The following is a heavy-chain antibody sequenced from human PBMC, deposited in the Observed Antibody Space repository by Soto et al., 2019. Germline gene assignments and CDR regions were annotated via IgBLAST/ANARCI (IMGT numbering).Heavy chain of an antibody. D-gene: IGHD3-16*01. J-gene: IGHJ5*02. CDR2: IKQDGSEK. Sequence: PGGSLRLSCAASGFTFSSYWMSWVRQAPGKGLEWVANIKQDGSEKYYVDSVKGRFTISRDNAKNSLYLQMNSLRAEDTAVYYCARARSMMMLDRLDPWGQGTLVTVSS. CDR1: GFTFSSYW. V-gene: IGHV3-7*01. CDR3: ARARSMMMLDRLDP.